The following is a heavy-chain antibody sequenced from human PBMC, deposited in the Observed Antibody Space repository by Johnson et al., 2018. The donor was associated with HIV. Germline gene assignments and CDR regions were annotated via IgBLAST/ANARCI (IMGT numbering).Heavy chain of an antibody. CDR1: GFTFDDYA. V-gene: IGHV3-9*01. D-gene: IGHD3-16*01. Sequence: VQLVESGGGLVQPGRSLRLSCAASGFTFDDYAMHWVRQAPGKGLEWVSGISWNSGSIGYADSVKGRFTISRDNAKNSLYLQMTSLRAEDRALYYCATDKGGGDAFDIWGQGTMVTVAS. CDR3: ATDKGGGDAFDI. J-gene: IGHJ3*02. CDR2: ISWNSGSI.